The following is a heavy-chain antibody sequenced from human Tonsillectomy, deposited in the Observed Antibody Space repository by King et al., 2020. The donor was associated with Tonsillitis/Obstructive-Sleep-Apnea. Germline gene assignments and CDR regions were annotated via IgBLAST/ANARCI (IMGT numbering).Heavy chain of an antibody. CDR2: IYPGDSDI. CDR1: GYSFTTYW. D-gene: IGHD1-26*01. CDR3: ARHLRLGAFDP. J-gene: IGHJ5*02. V-gene: IGHV5-51*01. Sequence: QLVQSGAEVKKPGESLKISCKGSGYSFTTYWIAWVRQMPGKGLEWMGIIYPGDSDIRYSPSFQGQVTISAANSISTAYLQWSGLKASDTAMYYCARHLRLGAFDPWGQGTLVTVSS.